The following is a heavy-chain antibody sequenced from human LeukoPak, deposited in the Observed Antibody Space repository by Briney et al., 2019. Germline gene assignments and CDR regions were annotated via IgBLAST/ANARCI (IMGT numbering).Heavy chain of an antibody. D-gene: IGHD5-12*01. V-gene: IGHV3-53*01. CDR1: GFTVSSNS. CDR2: IYSDNT. J-gene: IGHJ4*02. Sequence: GGSLRLSCTVSGFTVSSNSMSWVRQAPEKGLEWVSFIYSDNTHYSDSVKGRFTISRDNAKNTLYLQMKSLRAEDTAVYYCARGDLVATQLIDYWGQGTLVTVSS. CDR3: ARGDLVATQLIDY.